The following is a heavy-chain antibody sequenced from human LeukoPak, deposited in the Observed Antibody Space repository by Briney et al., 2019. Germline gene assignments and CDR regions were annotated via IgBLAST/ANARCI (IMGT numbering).Heavy chain of an antibody. J-gene: IGHJ3*02. D-gene: IGHD4-17*01. CDR3: ARDPTTVTKGLDI. CDR1: GGSISTHY. CDR2: ISYIGST. V-gene: IGHV4-59*11. Sequence: SETLSLTCTVSGGSISTHYWSWIRQPPGKGLEWIGYISYIGSTNYNPSLKSRVTTSVDTSRNQFSLKLTSVTAADAAVYFCARDPTTVTKGLDIWGQGIMVTVSS.